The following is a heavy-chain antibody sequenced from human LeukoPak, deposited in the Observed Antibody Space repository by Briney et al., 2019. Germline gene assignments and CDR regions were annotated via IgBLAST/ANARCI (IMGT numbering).Heavy chain of an antibody. CDR2: ISSSSSTI. Sequence: GGSLRLSCAASGLTFSSYSMSWVRQAPGKGLEWVSYISSSSSTIYYADSVKGRFTISRDNAKNSLYLQMNSLRDEDTAVYYCARGWYEALYYYYYMDVWGKGTTVTVSS. D-gene: IGHD6-13*01. CDR1: GLTFSSYS. J-gene: IGHJ6*03. CDR3: ARGWYEALYYYYYMDV. V-gene: IGHV3-48*02.